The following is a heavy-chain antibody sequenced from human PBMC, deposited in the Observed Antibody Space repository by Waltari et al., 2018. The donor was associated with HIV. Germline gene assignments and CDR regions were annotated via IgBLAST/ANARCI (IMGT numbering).Heavy chain of an antibody. D-gene: IGHD3-3*01. CDR2: ISNTGSTI. CDR1: RFTLSSYS. Sequence: ELQMEESGGGLIQPGGSLRPSCTANRFTLSSYSINWVRQAPGKGLEWLSYISNTGSTIYYADSVRGRFTISRDNAKNSVSLQMDSLRVDDTALYFCARGEESGRTYRPPDLWGQGTLVTVSS. CDR3: ARGEESGRTYRPPDL. J-gene: IGHJ5*02. V-gene: IGHV3-48*03.